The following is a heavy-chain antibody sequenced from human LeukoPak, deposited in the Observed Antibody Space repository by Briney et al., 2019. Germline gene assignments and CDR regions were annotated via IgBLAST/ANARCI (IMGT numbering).Heavy chain of an antibody. CDR2: IYYSGST. Sequence: SETLSLTCTVSGGSISSYYWSWIRQPPGKGLEWIGYIYYSGSTNYNPSLKSRVTISVDTSKNQFSLKLSSVTAAGTAVYYCARLRPGLYYDILTGYFDYWGQGTLVTVSS. CDR3: ARLRPGLYYDILTGYFDY. J-gene: IGHJ4*02. CDR1: GGSISSYY. D-gene: IGHD3-9*01. V-gene: IGHV4-59*01.